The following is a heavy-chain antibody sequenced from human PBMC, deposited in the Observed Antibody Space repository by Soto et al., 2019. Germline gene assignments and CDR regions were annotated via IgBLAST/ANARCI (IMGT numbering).Heavy chain of an antibody. CDR3: TTEITGTTVGGGAFDI. J-gene: IGHJ3*02. CDR1: GFTFSNAW. V-gene: IGHV3-15*01. D-gene: IGHD1-20*01. Sequence: EVQLVESGGGLVKPGGSLRLSCAASGFTFSNAWMSWVGQAPGKGLEWVGRIKSKTDGGTTDYAAPVKGRFTISRDDSKNTLYLQMNSLKTEDTAVYYCTTEITGTTVGGGAFDIWGQGTMVTVSS. CDR2: IKSKTDGGTT.